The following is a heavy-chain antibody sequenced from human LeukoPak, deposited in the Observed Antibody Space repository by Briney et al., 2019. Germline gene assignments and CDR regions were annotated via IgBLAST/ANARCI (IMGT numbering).Heavy chain of an antibody. CDR3: ARREGTAVAGHDAFDI. D-gene: IGHD6-19*01. Sequence: PSETLSLTCTVSGGSISSSSYYWGWIRQPPGKGLEWIGRIYYSGSTYYNPSLKSRATISVDTSKNQCSLKLSSVTLADTAAHYCARREGTAVAGHDAFDIWGQGTMVTVSS. V-gene: IGHV4-39*01. CDR2: IYYSGST. CDR1: GGSISSSSYY. J-gene: IGHJ3*02.